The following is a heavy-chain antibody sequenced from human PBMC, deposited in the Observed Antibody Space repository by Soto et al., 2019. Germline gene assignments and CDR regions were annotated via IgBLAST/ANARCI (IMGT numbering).Heavy chain of an antibody. CDR3: ARARQYYDCELDP. Sequence: SETLSLTCTVSGGSISSYYWSWIRQHPGKGLEWIGYIYYSGSTNYNPSLKSRLTISLDTSENQFSLELTSVTAADTAIYYCARARQYYDCELDPWGQGTLVTVSS. J-gene: IGHJ5*02. V-gene: IGHV4-59*12. D-gene: IGHD3-9*01. CDR1: GGSISSYY. CDR2: IYYSGST.